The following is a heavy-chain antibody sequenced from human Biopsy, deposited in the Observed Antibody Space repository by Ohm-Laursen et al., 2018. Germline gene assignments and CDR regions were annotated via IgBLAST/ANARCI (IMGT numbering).Heavy chain of an antibody. D-gene: IGHD6-19*01. Sequence: GTLSLTCLVSGDSINSSYWSWIRQAPGKGLEWIGFISNSGNTNYNPSLKSRITISVDTSKNQFSLKLTSVTAADTAVYYCAKHGSGWTGDDAFHIWGQGTMVTVSS. CDR2: ISNSGNT. CDR1: GDSINSSY. V-gene: IGHV4-59*08. CDR3: AKHGSGWTGDDAFHI. J-gene: IGHJ3*02.